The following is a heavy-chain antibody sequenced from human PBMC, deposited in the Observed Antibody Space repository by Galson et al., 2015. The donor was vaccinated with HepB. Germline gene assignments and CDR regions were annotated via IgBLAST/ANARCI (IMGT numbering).Heavy chain of an antibody. D-gene: IGHD3-10*01. CDR3: AKGFLGSLDI. Sequence: SLRLSCAASGFTFSNYAMIWVRQSPGKGLEWLSEISDSGDRKYYADSVKGRFTVFRDNSNNILYVQLNRLRVDDAAMYYCAKGFLGSLDIWGQGTLVTVSS. CDR1: GFTFSNYA. CDR2: ISDSGDRK. J-gene: IGHJ3*02. V-gene: IGHV3-23*01.